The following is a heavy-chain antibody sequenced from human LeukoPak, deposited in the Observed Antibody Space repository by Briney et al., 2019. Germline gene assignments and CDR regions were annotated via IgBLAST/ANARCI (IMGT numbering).Heavy chain of an antibody. CDR1: GGSISSHY. Sequence: SETLSLTCTVSGGSISSHYWSWIRQPPGKGLEWIGYIYYSGSTNYNPSLKSRVTISVDTSKNQFPLKLSSVTAADTAVHYCAKNLGYYYYMDVWGKGTTVTVSS. V-gene: IGHV4-59*11. J-gene: IGHJ6*03. D-gene: IGHD3-16*01. CDR2: IYYSGST. CDR3: AKNLGYYYYMDV.